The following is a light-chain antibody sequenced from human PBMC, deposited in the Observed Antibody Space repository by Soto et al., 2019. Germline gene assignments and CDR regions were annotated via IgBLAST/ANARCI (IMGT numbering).Light chain of an antibody. V-gene: IGLV3-21*04. CDR1: NIGDKS. Sequence: SYELTQPPSVSVAPAKTATITWGGNNIGDKSVHWYQQKPGQAPVLVIYYDRVRPSGIPARFSGSNSGNTATLTISRVEAGDEADYYCQVWDSSSDHVVFGGGTQLTVL. CDR3: QVWDSSSDHVV. J-gene: IGLJ2*01. CDR2: YDR.